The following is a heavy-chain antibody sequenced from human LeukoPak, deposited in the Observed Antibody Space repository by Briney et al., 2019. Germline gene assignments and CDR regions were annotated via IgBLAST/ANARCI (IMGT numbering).Heavy chain of an antibody. CDR1: GGSFSAYY. D-gene: IGHD2-15*01. V-gene: IGHV4-34*01. Sequence: SETLSLTCTVYGGSFSAYYWSWIRQPPGKGLEWIGEIHHSGSTNYNPSLKSRFTISVDTSKNQFSLKLSSVTAADTAVYYCARSDIVVVVADTLRYDSSGYYDYWGQGTLVTVSS. J-gene: IGHJ4*02. CDR3: ARSDIVVVVADTLRYDSSGYYDY. CDR2: IHHSGST.